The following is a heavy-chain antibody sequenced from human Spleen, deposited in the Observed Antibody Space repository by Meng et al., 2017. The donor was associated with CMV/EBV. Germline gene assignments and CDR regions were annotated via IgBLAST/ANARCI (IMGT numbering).Heavy chain of an antibody. V-gene: IGHV4-39*07. J-gene: IGHJ6*02. CDR1: GGSISSSSYY. D-gene: IGHD2-2*01. Sequence: SETLSLTCTVSGGSISSSSYYWGWIRQPPGKGLEWIGSIYYSGSTYYNPSLKSRVTISVDTSKNQFSLKLSSVTAADTAVYYCARDLGGGVPAASGDYYYGMDVWGQGTTVTVSS. CDR3: ARDLGGGVPAASGDYYYGMDV. CDR2: IYYSGST.